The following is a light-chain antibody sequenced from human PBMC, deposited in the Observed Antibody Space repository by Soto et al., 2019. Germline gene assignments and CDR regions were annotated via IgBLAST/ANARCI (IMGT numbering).Light chain of an antibody. CDR1: NSNIGRYS. J-gene: IGLJ3*02. V-gene: IGLV1-44*01. CDR2: SDA. Sequence: QSVLTQPPSLSGTPGQRVTISCSGSNSNIGRYSVNWDQHFPGTAPKILIYSDAERPAGVPDRFSGSTSGTSASLAISGLQAEDEAEYYCAAWDDNVNGPLFGGGTKLTVL. CDR3: AAWDDNVNGPL.